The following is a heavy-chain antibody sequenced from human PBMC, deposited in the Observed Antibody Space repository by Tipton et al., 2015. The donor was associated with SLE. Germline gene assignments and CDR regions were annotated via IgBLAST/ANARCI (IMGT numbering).Heavy chain of an antibody. Sequence: TLSLTCAVYGGSFSGYYWSWIRQPPGKGLEWIGEINHSGSTNYNPSLKSRVTISVETSKNQFSLKLSSVTAADTAVYYCASQGYSSSYWGQGTLVTVSS. CDR2: INHSGST. CDR3: ASQGYSSSY. J-gene: IGHJ4*02. V-gene: IGHV4-34*01. CDR1: GGSFSGYY. D-gene: IGHD6-6*01.